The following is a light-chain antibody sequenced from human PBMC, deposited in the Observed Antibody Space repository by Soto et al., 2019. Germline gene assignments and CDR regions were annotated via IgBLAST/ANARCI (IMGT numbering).Light chain of an antibody. CDR3: QQYVGSSRK. CDR2: ETY. Sequence: IVLTQSSATLSMSPGERFTLSRRASQSVRNNYLAWYQQKPGQAPRLLIYETYRRATGIPDRFSGSGSGIDFTLTISSLEPGDFAVDLCQQYVGSSRKCGLGTKVDIK. V-gene: IGKV3-20*01. J-gene: IGKJ1*01. CDR1: QSVRNNY.